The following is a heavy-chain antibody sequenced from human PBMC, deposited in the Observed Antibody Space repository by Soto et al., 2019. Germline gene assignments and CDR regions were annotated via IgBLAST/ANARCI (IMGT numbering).Heavy chain of an antibody. CDR1: GYTFTNYV. Sequence: QVQLVQSGTEVKKPGASVKVSCQASGYTFTNYVITWVRQAPGQGLEWMGLIIAYNGNTDYAQNFHGRVTLTTDSSTSIAYMEVRRLSSDDTAMYYCARDYGRIVGAEFDHWGQGTLVDVSS. CDR2: IIAYNGNT. V-gene: IGHV1-18*01. D-gene: IGHD1-26*01. J-gene: IGHJ4*02. CDR3: ARDYGRIVGAEFDH.